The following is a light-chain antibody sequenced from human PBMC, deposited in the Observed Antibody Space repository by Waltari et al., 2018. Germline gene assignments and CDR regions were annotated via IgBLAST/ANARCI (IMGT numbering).Light chain of an antibody. J-gene: IGKJ5*01. Sequence: DIQMTQSPSTLSASVGDRVTIACRASQSVTTSLAWYQQKPGKAPQLLIFKASNLENGVPARFSGGGSATEFTLTISGLQPDDFATYYCQQYRNYSSITFGRGTRLEIK. CDR2: KAS. CDR3: QQYRNYSSIT. CDR1: QSVTTS. V-gene: IGKV1-5*03.